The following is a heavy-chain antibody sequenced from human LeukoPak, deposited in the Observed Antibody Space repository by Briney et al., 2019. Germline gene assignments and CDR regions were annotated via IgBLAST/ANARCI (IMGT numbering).Heavy chain of an antibody. CDR1: GGTFSSYA. CDR2: IIPIFGTA. V-gene: IGHV1-69*13. J-gene: IGHJ2*01. Sequence: AAVKVSCKASGGTFSSYAISWVRQAPGQGLEWMGGIIPIFGTANYAQKFQGRVTITADESTSTAYMELSSLRSEDTAVYYCARYGSGTLGYFDLWGRGTLVTVSS. CDR3: ARYGSGTLGYFDL. D-gene: IGHD3-10*01.